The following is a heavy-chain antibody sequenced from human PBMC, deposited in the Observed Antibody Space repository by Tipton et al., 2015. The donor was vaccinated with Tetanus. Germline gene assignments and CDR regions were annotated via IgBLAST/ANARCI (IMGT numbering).Heavy chain of an antibody. Sequence: QLVQSGPEVKKPGEPLKISCRASGYDFNNYWIGWVRQTPAKGLEWMAIIYPGDSDVKYSPSFQGQVTISADTSIKTAFLQWSSLRASGSALIYCARLRWNYSFRPYYFDSWGLGTLVTVSS. CDR1: GYDFNNYW. CDR2: IYPGDSDV. D-gene: IGHD1-7*01. CDR3: ARLRWNYSFRPYYFDS. V-gene: IGHV5-51*01. J-gene: IGHJ4*01.